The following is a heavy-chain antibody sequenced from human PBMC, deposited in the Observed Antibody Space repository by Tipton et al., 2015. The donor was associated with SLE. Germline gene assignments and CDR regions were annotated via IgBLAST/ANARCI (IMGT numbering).Heavy chain of an antibody. CDR3: GKSRELFADALDI. Sequence: KFQGRVTMTRDTSINTAYMELTNLRSDDTALYYCGKSRELFADALDIWGQGTMVTVSS. J-gene: IGHJ3*02. D-gene: IGHD1-26*01. V-gene: IGHV1-2*02.